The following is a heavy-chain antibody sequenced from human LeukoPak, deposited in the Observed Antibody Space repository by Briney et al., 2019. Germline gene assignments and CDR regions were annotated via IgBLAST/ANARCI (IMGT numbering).Heavy chain of an antibody. D-gene: IGHD2-15*01. CDR3: AREEVVIAATHYYGMDV. V-gene: IGHV6-1*01. CDR2: TYYRSKWYN. J-gene: IGHJ6*02. CDR1: GDRVSTNNAA. Sequence: SQTLPLTCAISGDRVSTNNAAWSWIRQSPSRGLEWLGRTYYRSKWYNYYAGSVKSRIIFNADTSENQFSLQLNSVTPEDTAVYYCAREEVVIAATHYYGMDVWGQGTTVTVSS.